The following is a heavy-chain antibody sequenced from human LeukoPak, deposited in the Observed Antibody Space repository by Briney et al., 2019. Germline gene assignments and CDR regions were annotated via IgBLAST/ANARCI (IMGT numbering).Heavy chain of an antibody. CDR2: IRYDGSNK. D-gene: IGHD2-2*01. CDR1: GFTFSSYG. J-gene: IGHJ4*02. V-gene: IGHV3-30*02. Sequence: GGSLRLSCAASGFTFSSYGMHWVRQAPGKGLEWVAFIRYDGSNKYYADSVKGRFTISRDNSKNTLYLQMSSLRAEDTAVYYCAKSGPIVVVPAAISYWGQGTLVTVSS. CDR3: AKSGPIVVVPAAISY.